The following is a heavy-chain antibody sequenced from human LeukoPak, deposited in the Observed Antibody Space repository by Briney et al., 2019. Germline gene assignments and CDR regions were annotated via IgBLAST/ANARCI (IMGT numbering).Heavy chain of an antibody. J-gene: IGHJ6*03. CDR1: GYTFTSYG. CDR2: ISAYNGNT. V-gene: IGHV1-18*01. D-gene: IGHD3/OR15-3a*01. Sequence: ASVKVSCKASGYTFTSYGISWVRQAPGQGLEWMGWISAYNGNTNYAQKLQGRVTMTTDTSTSTAYMELRSLRSDDTAVYYCARMNLDWLPYYYYMDVWGKGTTVTVSS. CDR3: ARMNLDWLPYYYYMDV.